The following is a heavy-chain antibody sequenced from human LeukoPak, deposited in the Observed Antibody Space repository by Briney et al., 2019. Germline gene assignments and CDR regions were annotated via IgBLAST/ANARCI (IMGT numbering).Heavy chain of an antibody. J-gene: IGHJ4*02. CDR1: GASSSGHW. Sequence: PETLSLTCDVSGASSSGHWSSWISPPAGKVREWIARMYTDVDTNYNPTLKSQVTLSLDTSKNLFSLKLISVTKAEPDVYYRETDTKTTTGFDYWGQGTLVTVSS. D-gene: IGHD4-17*01. CDR2: MYTDVDT. V-gene: IGHV4-4*07. CDR3: ETDTKTTTGFDY.